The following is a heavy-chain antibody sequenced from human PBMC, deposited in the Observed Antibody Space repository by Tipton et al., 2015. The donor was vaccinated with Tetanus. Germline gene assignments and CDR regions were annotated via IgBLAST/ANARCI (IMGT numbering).Heavy chain of an antibody. D-gene: IGHD3-22*01. CDR3: ARDRGDYIYYGMDV. CDR1: GYTFTGYY. V-gene: IGHV1-2*02. CDR2: IDPNSGGT. Sequence: QVQLVQSGAELKKPGASLKVSCKASGYTFTGYYMYWVRQAPGQGLEWVGWIDPNSGGTIYAQNFQGRVPMTRDTSISTVYMELSRLRSDDTAVYYCARDRGDYIYYGMDVWGPGTTVTVS. J-gene: IGHJ6*02.